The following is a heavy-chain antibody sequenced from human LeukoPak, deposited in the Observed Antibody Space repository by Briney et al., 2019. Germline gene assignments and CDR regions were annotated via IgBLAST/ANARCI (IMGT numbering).Heavy chain of an antibody. D-gene: IGHD2-2*01. CDR1: GGSFSGYY. CDR3: ARRGFVVVPAVGGGEGWSAP. J-gene: IGHJ5*02. Sequence: SETLSLTCAVYGGSFSGYYWSWIRQPPGKGLEWIGEINHSGSTNYNPSLKSRVTISVDTSKNQFSLKLSSVTAADTAVYYCARRGFVVVPAVGGGEGWSAPGGQGTLVTVS. V-gene: IGHV4-34*01. CDR2: INHSGST.